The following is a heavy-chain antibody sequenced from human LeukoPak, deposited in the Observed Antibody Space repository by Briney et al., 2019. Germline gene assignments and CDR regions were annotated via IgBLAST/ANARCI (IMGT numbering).Heavy chain of an antibody. Sequence: GASVKVSCKPSVYTFIDYYVLWVRQAPGQGLAWLGWINSNCGGTKYAQEFQGRVTMTSDTSTTTVYMELSGRRSDDTACYYRARGHESSPSYDFWGQGTLVTVSS. V-gene: IGHV1-2*02. CDR3: ARGHESSPSYDF. J-gene: IGHJ1*01. D-gene: IGHD3/OR15-3a*01. CDR1: VYTFIDYY. CDR2: INSNCGGT.